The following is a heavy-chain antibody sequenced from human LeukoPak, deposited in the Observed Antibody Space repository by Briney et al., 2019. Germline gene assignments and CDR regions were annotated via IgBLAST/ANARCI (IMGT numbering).Heavy chain of an antibody. CDR1: GFTFSSYG. CDR2: IRYDGSNK. J-gene: IGHJ4*02. V-gene: IGHV3-30*02. Sequence: GGSLRLSCAASGFTFSSYGMHWVRQAPGKGLEWVAFIRYDGSNKYFADSVKGRFTISRDNSKNTLYLQMNSLRAEDTAVYYCARVTSDSSSGWYGWGQGTLVTVSS. D-gene: IGHD6-19*01. CDR3: ARVTSDSSSGWYG.